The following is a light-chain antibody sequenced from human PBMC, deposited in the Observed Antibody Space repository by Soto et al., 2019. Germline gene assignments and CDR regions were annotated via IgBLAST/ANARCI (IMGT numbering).Light chain of an antibody. CDR2: DAS. J-gene: IGKJ2*01. V-gene: IGKV3-11*01. Sequence: EIVLTQSPATLSLSPGERATLSCRASQSVSSYLAWYQQKPGQAPRLLIYDASNRATGIPARFSGSGSGTDFTLTISSLEPVFFTVTACNELYTF. CDR1: QSVSSY. CDR3: NELYT.